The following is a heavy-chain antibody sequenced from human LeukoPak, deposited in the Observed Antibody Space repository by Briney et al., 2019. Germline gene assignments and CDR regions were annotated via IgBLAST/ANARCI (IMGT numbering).Heavy chain of an antibody. J-gene: IGHJ6*03. CDR3: ARASGYCTNGVCPDYYYYYMDV. CDR2: IYTSGST. Sequence: SETLSLTCTVSGGSISSGSYYWSWIRQPAGKGLEWIGRIYTSGSTNYNPSHKSRVTISVDTSKNQFSLKLSSVTAADTAVYYCARASGYCTNGVCPDYYYYYMDVWGKGTTVTVSS. D-gene: IGHD2-8*01. V-gene: IGHV4-61*02. CDR1: GGSISSGSYY.